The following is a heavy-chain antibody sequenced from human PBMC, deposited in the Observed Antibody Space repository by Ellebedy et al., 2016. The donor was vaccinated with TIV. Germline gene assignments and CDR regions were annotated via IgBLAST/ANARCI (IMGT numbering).Heavy chain of an antibody. Sequence: GESLKISCAASGFSFSSYWMSWVRPAPGKGLEWVANIKQDGSEKYYVDSVKGRFTISRDNAKNSLYLQMNSLRAEDTAVYYCAMGGGPHFDWLLAWGQGTLVTVSS. CDR2: IKQDGSEK. CDR3: AMGGGPHFDWLLA. D-gene: IGHD3-9*01. J-gene: IGHJ5*02. V-gene: IGHV3-7*01. CDR1: GFSFSSYW.